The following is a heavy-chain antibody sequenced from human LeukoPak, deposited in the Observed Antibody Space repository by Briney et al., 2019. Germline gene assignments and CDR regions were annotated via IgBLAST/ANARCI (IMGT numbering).Heavy chain of an antibody. V-gene: IGHV3-23*01. CDR1: GFTFSSYG. CDR3: ARVVRRVFDY. J-gene: IGHJ4*02. CDR2: ISGSGGST. Sequence: GGSLRLSCAASGFTFSSYGMSWVRQAPGKGLEWASAISGSGGSTYYADSVKGRFTISRDNSKNTLYLQMNSLRSEDTAVYYCARVVRRVFDYWGQGTLVTVSS. D-gene: IGHD3-22*01.